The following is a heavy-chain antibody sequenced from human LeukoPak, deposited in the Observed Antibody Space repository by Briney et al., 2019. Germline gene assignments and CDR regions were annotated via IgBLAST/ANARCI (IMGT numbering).Heavy chain of an antibody. V-gene: IGHV3-23*01. D-gene: IGHD3-10*01. CDR3: AKGTMVQGVISVFDY. CDR1: GFTFSSYA. CDR2: ISGSGGST. J-gene: IGHJ4*02. Sequence: PGGSLRLSCAASGFTFSSYAMSWVRQAPGKGLEWVSAISGSGGSTYYADSVKGRFTISRDNSKNTLYLQINSLRAEDTAVYYCAKGTMVQGVISVFDYWGQGTLVTVSS.